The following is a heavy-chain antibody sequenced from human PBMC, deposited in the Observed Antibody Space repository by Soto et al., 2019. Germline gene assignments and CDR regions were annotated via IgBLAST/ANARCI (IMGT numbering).Heavy chain of an antibody. CDR2: IYYSGST. CDR3: ASHRDDDHGVIWFDP. CDR1: GGSISSYY. J-gene: IGHJ5*02. Sequence: SETLSLTCTGSGGSISSYYWSWIRQPPGKGLEWIGYIYYSGSTNYNPSLKSRVTISVDTSKNQFSLRLSSVPAADTAMYYCASHRDDDHGVIWFDPWGREILVTVSS. D-gene: IGHD4-17*01. V-gene: IGHV4-59*08.